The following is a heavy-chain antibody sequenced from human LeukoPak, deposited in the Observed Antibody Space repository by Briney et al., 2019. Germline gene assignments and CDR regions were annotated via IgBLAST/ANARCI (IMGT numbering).Heavy chain of an antibody. D-gene: IGHD6-13*01. J-gene: IGHJ6*02. V-gene: IGHV4-59*08. CDR2: IYYSGST. Sequence: SETLSLTCSVSGGSTNSYYWSWIRQPPGKGLEWIGYIYYSGSTNYNPSLKSRVTISVDTSKNQFSLKLSSVTAADTAVYYCARLAAAGLRTYYYYYGMDVWGQGTTVTVSS. CDR3: ARLAAAGLRTYYYYYGMDV. CDR1: GGSTNSYY.